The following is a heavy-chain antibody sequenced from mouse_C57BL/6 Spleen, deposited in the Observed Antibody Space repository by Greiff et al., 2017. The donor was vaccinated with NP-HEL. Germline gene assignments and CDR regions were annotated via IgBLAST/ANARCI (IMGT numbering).Heavy chain of an antibody. D-gene: IGHD2-2*01. V-gene: IGHV2-2*01. CDR2: VWSGGST. Sequence: VQLQQSGPGLVQPSQSLSISCTVSGFSLTSYGVHWVRQSPGKGLEWLGVVWSGGSTDYNAAFISRLSISKDNSKSQVFFKMNRLQADDTAIYYWARKGGYEYFDVWGTGTTVTVSS. CDR1: GFSLTSYG. CDR3: ARKGGYEYFDV. J-gene: IGHJ1*03.